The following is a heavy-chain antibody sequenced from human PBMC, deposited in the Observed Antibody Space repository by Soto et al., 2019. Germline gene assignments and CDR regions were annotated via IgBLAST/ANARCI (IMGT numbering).Heavy chain of an antibody. J-gene: IGHJ4*02. D-gene: IGHD5-18*01. CDR2: INTDGSTT. CDR1: GFTFSTYW. Sequence: EVQLVESGGGLVQPGGSLRLSCSASGFTFSTYWMHWVRQAPGKGLVWVSRINTDGSTTTYADSVKGRFTISRDNAKNTLYLQMTSLRAEDTAVYYCARDRDTYGLNFFDYWGQGTLVTVSS. CDR3: ARDRDTYGLNFFDY. V-gene: IGHV3-74*01.